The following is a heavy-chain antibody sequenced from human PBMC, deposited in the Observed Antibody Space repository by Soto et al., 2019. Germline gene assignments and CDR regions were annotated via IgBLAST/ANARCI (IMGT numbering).Heavy chain of an antibody. CDR3: SSGLIAARTQGLYYYYYMDV. V-gene: IGHV1-8*01. CDR2: MNPKSGNT. CDR1: GYAFTSYD. Sequence: GASVKVSCKASGYAFTSYDINWVRQATGQGPEWMVWMNPKSGNTGYAEKFQGRVTMTRNTSISTGYMELSSLRSEDTAVYYCSSGLIAARTQGLYYYYYMDVWGKGTTVTVSS. D-gene: IGHD6-6*01. J-gene: IGHJ6*03.